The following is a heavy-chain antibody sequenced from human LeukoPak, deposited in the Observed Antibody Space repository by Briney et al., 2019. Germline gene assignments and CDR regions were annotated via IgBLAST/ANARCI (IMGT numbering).Heavy chain of an antibody. V-gene: IGHV3-23*01. CDR3: AKDLGSVVTPPSLDY. D-gene: IGHD4-23*01. Sequence: GGSLRLSCAASGFTFSSYAMSWVRQAPGKGLEWVSTASGSGGSTYYADSVKGRFTISRDNSKNTLYLQMNSLRAEDTAVYYCAKDLGSVVTPPSLDYWGQGTLVTVSS. CDR2: ASGSGGST. J-gene: IGHJ4*02. CDR1: GFTFSSYA.